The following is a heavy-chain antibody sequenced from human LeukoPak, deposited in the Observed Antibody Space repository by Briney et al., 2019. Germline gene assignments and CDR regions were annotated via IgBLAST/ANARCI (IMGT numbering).Heavy chain of an antibody. D-gene: IGHD6-6*01. Sequence: NPGGSLRLSCAASGFTFSSYSMNWVRQAPGKGLEWVSSISSSSSYIYYADSVKGRFTISRDNAKNSLYLQMNSLRAEDTAVYYCARDKSSSSPFYYYYYYMDVWGKGTTVTVSS. CDR3: ARDKSSSSPFYYYYYYMDV. J-gene: IGHJ6*03. V-gene: IGHV3-21*01. CDR2: ISSSSSYI. CDR1: GFTFSSYS.